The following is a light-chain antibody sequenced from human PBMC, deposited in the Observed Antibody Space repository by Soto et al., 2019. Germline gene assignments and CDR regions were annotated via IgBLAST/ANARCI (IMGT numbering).Light chain of an antibody. CDR3: CSYAGSSYYV. V-gene: IGLV2-14*01. J-gene: IGLJ1*01. Sequence: QSALTQPASVSGSPGQSITISCTGTSSDIGVYDYVSWYQQHPGKAPKLIIYEVTNRPSGLSNRFSGSKSDNTASLTISGLQAEDEADYYCCSYAGSSYYVFGSGTKVTVL. CDR2: EVT. CDR1: SSDIGVYDY.